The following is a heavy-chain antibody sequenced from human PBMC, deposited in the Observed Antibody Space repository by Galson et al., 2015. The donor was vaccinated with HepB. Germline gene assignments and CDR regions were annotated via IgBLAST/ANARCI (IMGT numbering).Heavy chain of an antibody. CDR1: GGSFRSYV. CDR3: ARVPPGGYCSRSTCQSGAYDI. V-gene: IGHV1-69*13. CDR2: ILPIFGTS. D-gene: IGHD2-2*01. J-gene: IGHJ3*02. Sequence: SVKVSCKASGGSFRSYVFSWVRQTPTQGLEWTGGILPIFGTSVYAQKFQDRVTITADDSSNTVYMEVNSLKSDDTAVYFCARVPPGGYCSRSTCQSGAYDIWGQGTMVIVSS.